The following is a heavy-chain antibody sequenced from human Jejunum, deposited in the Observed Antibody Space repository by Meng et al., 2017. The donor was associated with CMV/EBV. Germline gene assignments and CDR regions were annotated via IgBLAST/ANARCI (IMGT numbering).Heavy chain of an antibody. J-gene: IGHJ4*02. CDR3: ARPLRGFDSSGPFDS. V-gene: IGHV1-2*02. Sequence: YTFTEYYPHWVRQATGQGLECMGWIYHHSGGTNYAQKLQGRVIMTLDKSISTAYLELTSLRSDDTAVYYCARPLRGFDSSGPFDSWGQGTLVTVSS. D-gene: IGHD3-22*01. CDR1: YTFTEYY. CDR2: IYHHSGGT.